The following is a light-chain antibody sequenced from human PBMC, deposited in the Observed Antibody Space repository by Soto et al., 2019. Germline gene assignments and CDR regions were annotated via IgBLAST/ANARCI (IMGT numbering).Light chain of an antibody. J-gene: IGKJ3*01. Sequence: DIQMTQSPSSLSASVGARVSITCQASQDIRTSLSWFQHKPGRAPKLLIYGASYLETGVPSRFRGSGSGTDFTFTISSLQPEDIATYYCQHYNSLPPFAFGPGTIVDLK. CDR1: QDIRTS. V-gene: IGKV1-33*01. CDR2: GAS. CDR3: QHYNSLPPFA.